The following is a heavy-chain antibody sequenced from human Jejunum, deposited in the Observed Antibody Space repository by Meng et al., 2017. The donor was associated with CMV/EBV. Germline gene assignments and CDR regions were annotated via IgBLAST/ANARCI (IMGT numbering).Heavy chain of an antibody. D-gene: IGHD2-2*01. CDR2: ISYDGGNK. CDR1: GFTVSRYP. Sequence: GFTVSRYPMHWVRQAPGKGLEWVAVISYDGGNKYYADSVKDRFTISRDNSNNTLYLQLDSLRAEDTAVYYCARDRTSVVVPAALLYWGQGTLVTVSS. V-gene: IGHV3-30-3*01. CDR3: ARDRTSVVVPAALLY. J-gene: IGHJ4*02.